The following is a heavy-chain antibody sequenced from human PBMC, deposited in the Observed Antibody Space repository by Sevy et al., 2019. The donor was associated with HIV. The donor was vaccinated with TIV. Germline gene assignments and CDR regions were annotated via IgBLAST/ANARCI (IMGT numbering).Heavy chain of an antibody. CDR1: GFTFSSYG. CDR3: ARDRGEILRSAFKS. J-gene: IGHJ5*02. CDR2: IRYDGSNK. D-gene: IGHD3-10*01. Sequence: GGSLRLSCAASGFTFSSYGMHWVRQAPGKGLEWVAFIRYDGSNKYYADFVKGRFTISRDNSRNTLYLQMNSLRAEDTAIYYCARDRGEILRSAFKSWGQGTLVTVSS. V-gene: IGHV3-30*02.